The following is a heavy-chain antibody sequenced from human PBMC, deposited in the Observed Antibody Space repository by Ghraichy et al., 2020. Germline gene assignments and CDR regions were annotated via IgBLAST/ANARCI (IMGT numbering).Heavy chain of an antibody. CDR1: GGSISSYY. V-gene: IGHV4-59*01. D-gene: IGHD2-15*01. CDR3: ARAPFHCSGGSCYSRYYYYYYMDV. Sequence: SQTLSLTCTVSGGSISSYYWSWIWQPPGKGLEWIGYIYYSGSTNYNPSLKSRVTISVDTSKNQFSLKLSSVIAADTAVYYCARAPFHCSGGSCYSRYYYYYYMDVWGKGTTVTVSS. CDR2: IYYSGST. J-gene: IGHJ6*03.